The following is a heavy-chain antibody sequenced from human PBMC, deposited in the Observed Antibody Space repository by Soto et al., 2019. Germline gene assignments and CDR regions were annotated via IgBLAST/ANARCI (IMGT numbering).Heavy chain of an antibody. D-gene: IGHD3-3*01. J-gene: IGHJ6*02. CDR3: AKEWSYYDFWSGFGQGPPSLYGMDV. V-gene: IGHV3-23*01. CDR1: GFTFDDYA. CDR2: ISGSGGSI. Sequence: GGSLRLSCAASGFTFDDYAMHWVRQAPGKGLEWVSGISGSGGSIYYADSVKGRFTISRDNSKNTLYLQMNGLRAEDTAVYYCAKEWSYYDFWSGFGQGPPSLYGMDVWGQGTTVTVSS.